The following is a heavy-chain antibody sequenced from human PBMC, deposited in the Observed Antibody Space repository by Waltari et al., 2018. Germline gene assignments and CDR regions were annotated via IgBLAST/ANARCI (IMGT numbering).Heavy chain of an antibody. CDR1: GFPFSSYD. V-gene: IGHV3-30*18. CDR2: LYYDGSNK. D-gene: IGHD4-17*01. CDR3: AKDPRSRADYLAHFEY. Sequence: QVQLVESGGGVVQPGESLRLSCAVSGFPFSSYDMHWLRQAPGKGLDLVSLLYYDGSNKYYADSVKGRFTVSRDNSKDTLYLQMNSLRPEDTAMYYCAKDPRSRADYLAHFEYWGQGTLVTVSS. J-gene: IGHJ4*02.